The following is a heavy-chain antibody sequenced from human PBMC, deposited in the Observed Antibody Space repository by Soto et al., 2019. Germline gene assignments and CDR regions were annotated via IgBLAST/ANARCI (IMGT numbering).Heavy chain of an antibody. Sequence: GGSLRLSCAASGFTFSRYWMHWVRQAPGKGLVWISHISGDGIYTSYADSVKGRFTVSKDNAKNSLFLQMNNVRAEDTAVYYCVVLYYGSGSYPNWGPGTLDTGAS. V-gene: IGHV3-74*01. CDR1: GFTFSRYW. D-gene: IGHD3-10*01. CDR2: ISGDGIYT. J-gene: IGHJ4*02. CDR3: VVLYYGSGSYPN.